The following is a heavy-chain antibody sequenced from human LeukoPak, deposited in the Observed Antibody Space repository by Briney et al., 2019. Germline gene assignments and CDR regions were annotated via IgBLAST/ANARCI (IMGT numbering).Heavy chain of an antibody. V-gene: IGHV4-34*01. CDR1: GFTFSTYI. CDR2: INHSGST. Sequence: GSLRLSCAASGFTFSTYIMNWVRQTPGKGLEWIGEINHSGSTNYNPSLKSRVTISVDTSKNQFSLKLSSVTAADTAVYYCARFAYSSSWYWFDPWGQGTLVTVSS. D-gene: IGHD6-13*01. CDR3: ARFAYSSSWYWFDP. J-gene: IGHJ5*02.